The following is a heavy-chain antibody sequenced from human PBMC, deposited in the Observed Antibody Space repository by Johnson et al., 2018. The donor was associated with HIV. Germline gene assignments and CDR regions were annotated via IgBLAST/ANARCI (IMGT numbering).Heavy chain of an antibody. Sequence: VQLVESGGGLVQPGGSLRLSCAASGFTVSSNYMSWVRQAPGKGLEWVANIKQDGREKYYVDSVKGRFTISRDNAKNSLYLQMNSLSAEDTAVYYCAREGFIPVLLRGGAFDIWGQGTMVTVSS. CDR3: AREGFIPVLLRGGAFDI. J-gene: IGHJ3*02. CDR2: IKQDGREK. V-gene: IGHV3-7*01. CDR1: GFTVSSNY. D-gene: IGHD3-10*01.